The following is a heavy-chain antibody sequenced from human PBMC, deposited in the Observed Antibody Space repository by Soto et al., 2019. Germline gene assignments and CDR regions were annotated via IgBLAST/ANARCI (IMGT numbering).Heavy chain of an antibody. J-gene: IGHJ6*02. V-gene: IGHV4-34*01. CDR1: GGSFIGYY. Sequence: PSETLSLTCAVYGGSFIGYYWSWILQPPWKGLEWIAEINHSGTTKYSPSLKSRVTISVDTSKNQFSLKLNSVTAADTALYYCARIIVGGFLCGLDVWGHGTTVTVSS. CDR3: ARIIVGGFLCGLDV. CDR2: INHSGTT. D-gene: IGHD1-26*01.